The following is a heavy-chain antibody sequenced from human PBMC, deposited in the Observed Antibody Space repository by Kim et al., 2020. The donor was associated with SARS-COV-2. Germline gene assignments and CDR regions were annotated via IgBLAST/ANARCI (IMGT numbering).Heavy chain of an antibody. V-gene: IGHV4-4*07. J-gene: IGHJ3*02. D-gene: IGHD3-3*02. Sequence: SETLSLTCTVSDGSISRYYWSWIRQTPGRGLEWIGRVHTSGNNIYNPSLKSRLTMSIDTSKNHFSLKLSSVTAADTAVYYCATGSLAEADAFDIWGQG. CDR1: DGSISRYY. CDR2: VHTSGNN. CDR3: ATGSLAEADAFDI.